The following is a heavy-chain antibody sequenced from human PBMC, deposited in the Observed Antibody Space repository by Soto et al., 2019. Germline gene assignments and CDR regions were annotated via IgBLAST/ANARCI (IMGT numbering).Heavy chain of an antibody. CDR2: IYPGDSDT. CDR1: GYSFPGNW. CDR3: ARRGKGAQYSGSYYSLDY. D-gene: IGHD1-26*01. V-gene: IGHV5-51*01. J-gene: IGHJ4*02. Sequence: PGESLKISCKGSGYSFPGNWIGWVRQMPGKGLEWMGIIYPGDSDTRYSPSFQGQVTISADKSISTAYLQWSSLKASDTAMYYCARRGKGAQYSGSYYSLDYWGQGTPVTVSS.